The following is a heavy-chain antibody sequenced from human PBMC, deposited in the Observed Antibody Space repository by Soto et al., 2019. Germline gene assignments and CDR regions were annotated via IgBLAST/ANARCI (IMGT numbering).Heavy chain of an antibody. V-gene: IGHV1-3*01. CDR2: INAGNGNT. Sequence: ASVKVSCKASGYTFTSYAMHWVRQAPGQRLEWMGWINAGNGNTKYSQKFQGRVTITRDTSISTAYMELSRLRSDDTAVYYCARGGIVVVPAPHLFDYWGQGTLVTVSS. J-gene: IGHJ4*02. CDR3: ARGGIVVVPAPHLFDY. CDR1: GYTFTSYA. D-gene: IGHD2-2*01.